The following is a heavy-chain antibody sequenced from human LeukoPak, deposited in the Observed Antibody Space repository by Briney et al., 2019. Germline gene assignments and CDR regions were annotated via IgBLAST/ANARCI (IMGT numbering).Heavy chain of an antibody. V-gene: IGHV4-4*08. J-gene: IGHJ4*02. D-gene: IGHD3-9*01. CDR3: ARFPYFEGFDY. CDR2: IAASGTT. CDR1: GVSISTYY. Sequence: SETLSLTCTVSGVSISTYYWSWIRQPAGKGLEFIGYIAASGTTKHNPSLKSRVTISMDTSKNQFSLELTSVTAADTAVYYCARFPYFEGFDYWGQGTLVIVSS.